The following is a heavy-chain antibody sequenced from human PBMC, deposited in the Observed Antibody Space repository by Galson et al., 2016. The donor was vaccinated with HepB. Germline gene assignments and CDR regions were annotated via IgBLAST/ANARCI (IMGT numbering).Heavy chain of an antibody. CDR3: AIIAGTYYFDS. D-gene: IGHD2-21*01. CDR1: GFTFRSYA. CDR2: ISGGGSSS. J-gene: IGHJ4*02. Sequence: SLRLSCAASGFTFRSYAMSWVRQAPGKGLEWVSVISGGGSSSNYADSVKGRFTNSRDNYKNTLYLQMNNLRAEDTAVYYCAIIAGTYYFDSWGQGTLVTVSS. V-gene: IGHV3-23*01.